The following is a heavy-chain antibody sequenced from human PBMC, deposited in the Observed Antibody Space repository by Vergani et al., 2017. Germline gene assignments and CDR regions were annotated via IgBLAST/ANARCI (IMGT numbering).Heavy chain of an antibody. J-gene: IGHJ2*01. CDR2: INYVGRT. CDR1: GGSINPSSSF. Sequence: QLQLQESGPGLVKPSETLSLICTVSGGSINPSSSFWGWIGQSPGKGLEWIGSINYVGRTYYIPSLQSRATVFVDTSKNKFTLNLTSVTAAETSVYYCAGGRGDNWYFDLWGRGTLVTVSS. CDR3: AGGRGDNWYFDL. D-gene: IGHD3-16*01. V-gene: IGHV4-39*01.